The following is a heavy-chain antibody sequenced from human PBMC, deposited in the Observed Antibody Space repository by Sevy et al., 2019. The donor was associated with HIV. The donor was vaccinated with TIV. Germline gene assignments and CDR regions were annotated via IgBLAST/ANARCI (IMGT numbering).Heavy chain of an antibody. CDR3: ARDGGWYNYAPSDY. J-gene: IGHJ4*02. CDR1: GFSFSSHG. CDR2: ISYDGNKK. Sequence: GGSLRLSCAASGFSFSSHGMHWVRQAPGKGLEWQSVISYDGNKKYYADSVEGRFTISRDNSKNTLYLQMNSLRPEDTAVYYCARDGGWYNYAPSDYWGQGTLVTVSS. V-gene: IGHV3-30*03. D-gene: IGHD1-1*01.